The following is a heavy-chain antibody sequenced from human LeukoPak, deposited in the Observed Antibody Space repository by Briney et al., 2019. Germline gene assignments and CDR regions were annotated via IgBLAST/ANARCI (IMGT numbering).Heavy chain of an antibody. CDR2: INPNSGGT. CDR3: AILIRKGYAMGALMGLDY. CDR1: GYTFTGYY. Sequence: ASVKVSCKASGYTFTGYYMHWVRQAPGQGLEWMGWINPNSGGTNYAQKFQGRVTMTRDTSISTAYMELSRLRSDDTAVYYCAILIRKGYAMGALMGLDYWGQGTLVTVSS. V-gene: IGHV1-2*02. D-gene: IGHD2-8*01. J-gene: IGHJ4*02.